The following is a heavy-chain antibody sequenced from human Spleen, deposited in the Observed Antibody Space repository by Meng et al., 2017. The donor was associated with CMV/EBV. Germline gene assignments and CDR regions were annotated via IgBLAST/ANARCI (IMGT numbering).Heavy chain of an antibody. CDR2: ISGSGGST. D-gene: IGHD6-6*01. J-gene: IGHJ5*02. CDR3: ARGAEARRFDP. CDR1: GFTFSSYA. Sequence: GESLKISCAASGFTFSSYAMSWVRQAPGKGLEWVSAISGSGGSTYYADSVKGRFTISRDNSKNTLYLQMNSLRAEDTAVYYCARGAEARRFDPWGQGTLVTVSS. V-gene: IGHV3-23*01.